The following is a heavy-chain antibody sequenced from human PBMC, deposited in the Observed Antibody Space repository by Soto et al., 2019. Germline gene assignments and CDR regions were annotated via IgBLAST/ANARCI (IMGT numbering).Heavy chain of an antibody. CDR3: ARELGDFWSGYYTGSLDY. Sequence: ASVEVSCRASGYTFTSYGISWVRQAPGQGLEWMGWISAYNGNTNYAQKLQGRVTMTTDTSTSTAYLELRSLRSDDTAVYYCARELGDFWSGYYTGSLDYWGQGTLVTVSS. CDR2: ISAYNGNT. J-gene: IGHJ4*02. D-gene: IGHD3-3*01. V-gene: IGHV1-18*01. CDR1: GYTFTSYG.